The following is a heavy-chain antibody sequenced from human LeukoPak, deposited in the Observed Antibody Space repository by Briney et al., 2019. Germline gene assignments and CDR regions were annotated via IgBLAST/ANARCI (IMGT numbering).Heavy chain of an antibody. J-gene: IGHJ4*02. CDR2: IKQDGSEK. CDR3: ATSRTFDY. Sequence: GRSLRLSCAASGITFSSYCMNWVRQAPGKGLEWVANIKQDGSEKYYVDSAKGRFTISRDNAKNSLYLQMNSLRVEDTAVYYCATSRTFDYWGQGTLVTVSS. CDR1: GITFSSYC. D-gene: IGHD1-7*01. V-gene: IGHV3-7*01.